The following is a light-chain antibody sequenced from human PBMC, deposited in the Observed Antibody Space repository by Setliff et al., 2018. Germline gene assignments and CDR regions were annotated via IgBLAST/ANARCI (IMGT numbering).Light chain of an antibody. CDR1: SSDVGGYNY. V-gene: IGLV2-14*03. J-gene: IGLJ2*01. CDR3: SSYTTISTLV. Sequence: QSVLAQPASVSGSPGQPITITCTGTSSDVGGYNYVSWYQQHPGKAPKVIIYDVVVRPSGVSNRFSGSKSGNTASLTISGLRAEDEADYYCSSYTTISTLVFGGGTKVTVL. CDR2: DVV.